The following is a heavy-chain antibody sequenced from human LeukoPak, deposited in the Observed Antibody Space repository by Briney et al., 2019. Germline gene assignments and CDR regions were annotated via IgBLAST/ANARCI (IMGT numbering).Heavy chain of an antibody. D-gene: IGHD6-13*01. J-gene: IGHJ5*02. CDR3: ARAEAAAGHSNWFDP. Sequence: PSETLSLTCTVSGGSINKYYWSWIRQSPGKGLEWLGYVHDSAGTIYNPSLKSRVTISVGTSKTQFSLKLSSVTAADTAVYYCARAEAAAGHSNWFDPWGQGTLVTVSS. CDR1: GGSINKYY. CDR2: VHDSAGT. V-gene: IGHV4-59*01.